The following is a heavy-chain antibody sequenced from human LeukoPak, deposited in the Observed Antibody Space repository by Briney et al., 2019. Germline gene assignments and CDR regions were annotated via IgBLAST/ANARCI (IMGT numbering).Heavy chain of an antibody. Sequence: GGSLRLSCAASGFDFSSYGMHWVRQAPGKGLEWVAYIHYDSTTEDYADSVQGRFTISRDNSKNTLFLQMHNLRVEDMAVYYCAKQGLVPATAGDWGQGTLVTVSS. J-gene: IGHJ4*02. CDR3: AKQGLVPATAGD. V-gene: IGHV3-30*02. D-gene: IGHD2-2*01. CDR2: IHYDSTTE. CDR1: GFDFSSYG.